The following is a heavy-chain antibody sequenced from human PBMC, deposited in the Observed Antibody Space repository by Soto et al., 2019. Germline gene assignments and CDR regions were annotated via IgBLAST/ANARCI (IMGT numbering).Heavy chain of an antibody. J-gene: IGHJ4*02. CDR3: ASQTGAAAARFDF. CDR2: IYTSGTT. V-gene: IGHV4-4*07. D-gene: IGHD6-13*01. CDR1: GDSISSYF. Sequence: SETLSLTCTVSGDSISSYFWSWIRQPAGKGLEWIGRIYTSGTTNYNPSLKSRVTMSLDTSKNQFSLKLTSVTAADTAVYYCASQTGAAAARFDFWGQGTLVTVSS.